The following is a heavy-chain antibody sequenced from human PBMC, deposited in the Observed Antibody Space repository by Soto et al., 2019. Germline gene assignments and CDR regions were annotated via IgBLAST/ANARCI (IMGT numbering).Heavy chain of an antibody. Sequence: EVQLLESGGGLVQPGGSLRLSCVVSGFTFGSYAMSWVRQAPEKGPEWVAILGGNGFTTYYADSVKGRFTISGDKSTRTLLLQMHSLRADDTGVYYCAKALRPSLNFFYYMDVWGRGTSVTVSS. CDR1: GFTFGSYA. J-gene: IGHJ6*03. CDR2: LGGNGFTT. V-gene: IGHV3-23*01. D-gene: IGHD2-2*01. CDR3: AKALRPSLNFFYYMDV.